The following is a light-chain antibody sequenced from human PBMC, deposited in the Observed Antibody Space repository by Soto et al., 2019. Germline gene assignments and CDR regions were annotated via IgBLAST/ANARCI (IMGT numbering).Light chain of an antibody. J-gene: IGKJ1*01. CDR1: QSVSSS. Sequence: IVLTQSPCPLSLSPGERATLSCRASQSVSSSLAWYQQKPGQAPRLLISGASSRVTGIPDRFSGSGSGTDFTLTISRLEPEDFAVYYCQQYVSSPPTFGQGTKVDIK. CDR3: QQYVSSPPT. CDR2: GAS. V-gene: IGKV3-20*01.